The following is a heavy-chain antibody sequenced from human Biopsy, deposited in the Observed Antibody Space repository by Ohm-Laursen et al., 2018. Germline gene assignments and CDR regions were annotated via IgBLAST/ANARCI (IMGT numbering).Heavy chain of an antibody. V-gene: IGHV3-30*18. J-gene: IGHJ6*02. Sequence: SLRLSCAASGFTFRDWGMLWVRQAPDKGLEWVALISYDGSNKYYADSVKGRFTIPRDNSKNTLHLQMNSLRAEDTAIYYCAKSYGDYWGDYYYGLDVWGQGTTVTVSS. CDR3: AKSYGDYWGDYYYGLDV. D-gene: IGHD4-17*01. CDR1: GFTFRDWG. CDR2: ISYDGSNK.